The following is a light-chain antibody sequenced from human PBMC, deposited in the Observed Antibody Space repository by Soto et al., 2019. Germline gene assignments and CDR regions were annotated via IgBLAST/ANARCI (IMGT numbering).Light chain of an antibody. CDR3: QQYYNWPLWT. CDR1: QSVSSN. CDR2: GAS. Sequence: EIVMTQSPATLSVSPGERATLSCRASQSVSSNLAWYQHKPGQAPRLLIHGASTRATGIPARFSGSGSGTEFTLTISSLQSEDFAVYYCQQYYNWPLWTFGQGTKWIS. J-gene: IGKJ1*01. V-gene: IGKV3-15*01.